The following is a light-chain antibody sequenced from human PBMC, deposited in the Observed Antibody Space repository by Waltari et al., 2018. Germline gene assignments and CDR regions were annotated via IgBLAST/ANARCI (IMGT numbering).Light chain of an antibody. V-gene: IGKV2-30*02. Sequence: DVVMTQSPLSLPVTLGQPASTPCTSIQRLVHSDGNTHLVWFQQRPGQCPRRLMYKVSNRDSGVPDRFSGSGSGTDFTLKISRVEAEDVGVYYCMQGTHWPYTFGQGTKLDIK. CDR1: QRLVHSDGNTH. CDR3: MQGTHWPYT. CDR2: KVS. J-gene: IGKJ2*01.